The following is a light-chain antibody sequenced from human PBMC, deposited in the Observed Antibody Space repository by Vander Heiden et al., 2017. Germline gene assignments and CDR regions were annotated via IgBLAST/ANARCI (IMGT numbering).Light chain of an antibody. Sequence: DLVMAQSPASLTVSLGERATINCKSSQSVLHSYNNKNDLAWYQQKPGQPPKLLIYCASTRDSGVPDRFSGSGSGTEFTLAISSLQAEDVAVYYCQQYYTSPHTFGQGTKVEIK. CDR3: QQYYTSPHT. J-gene: IGKJ2*01. CDR2: CAS. V-gene: IGKV4-1*01. CDR1: QSVLHSYNNKND.